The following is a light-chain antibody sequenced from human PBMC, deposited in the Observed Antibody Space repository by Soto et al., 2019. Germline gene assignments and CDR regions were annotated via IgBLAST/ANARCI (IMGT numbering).Light chain of an antibody. J-gene: IGKJ1*01. V-gene: IGKV3-11*01. CDR3: QHRRNWPWT. CDR1: QSIGTY. CDR2: DTS. Sequence: EIVLTQSPATLSLSPGEGVTLSCRASQSIGTYLAWYRQKPGQAPRLLIYDTSNRATGTPDRFSGSGSGTDFTLTISSLEPEDFAVYYCQHRRNWPWTFGQGTKVEIK.